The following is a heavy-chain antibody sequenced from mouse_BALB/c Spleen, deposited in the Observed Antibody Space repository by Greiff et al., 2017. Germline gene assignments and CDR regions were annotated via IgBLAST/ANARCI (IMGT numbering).Heavy chain of an antibody. D-gene: IGHD2-12*01. Sequence: EVKLMESGPGLVKPSQSLSLTCTVTGYSITSDYAWNWIRQFPGNKLEWMGYISYSGSTSYNPSLKSRISITRDTSKNQFFLQLNSVTTEDTATYYCARGEPLLYFDYWGQGTTLTVSS. CDR2: ISYSGST. V-gene: IGHV3-2*02. CDR1: GYSITSDYA. J-gene: IGHJ2*01. CDR3: ARGEPLLYFDY.